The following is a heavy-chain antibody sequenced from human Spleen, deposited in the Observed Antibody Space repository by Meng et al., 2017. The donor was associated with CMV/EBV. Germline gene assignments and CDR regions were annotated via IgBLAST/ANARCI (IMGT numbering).Heavy chain of an antibody. CDR2: ISGNNGDT. CDR1: GYIFSTYG. Sequence: ASVKVSCNTSGYIFSTYGVTWVRQAPGQGLEWMGWISGNNGDTNFPQNSQGRVTTTKDTSTTTAYLELRSLTPDDTAIYYCARVRGSGTYFLNWLDPLGQGTLVTVSS. CDR3: ARVRGSGTYFLNWLDP. D-gene: IGHD3-10*01. J-gene: IGHJ5*02. V-gene: IGHV1-18*04.